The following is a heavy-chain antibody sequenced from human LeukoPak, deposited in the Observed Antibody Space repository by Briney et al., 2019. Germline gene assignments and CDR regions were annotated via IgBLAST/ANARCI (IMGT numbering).Heavy chain of an antibody. CDR2: FDPEDGET. D-gene: IGHD3-22*01. Sequence: GASVKVSCKVSGYTLTELSMHWVRQAPGKGLEWMGGFDPEDGETIYAQKFQGRVTMTEDTSTDTAYMELSSLRSEDTAVYYCARYPYYYDSSGLFDYWGQGTLVTVSS. CDR3: ARYPYYYDSSGLFDY. V-gene: IGHV1-24*01. CDR1: GYTLTELS. J-gene: IGHJ4*02.